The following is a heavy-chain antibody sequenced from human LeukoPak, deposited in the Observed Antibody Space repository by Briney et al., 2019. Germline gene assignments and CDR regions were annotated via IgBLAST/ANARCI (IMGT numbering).Heavy chain of an antibody. D-gene: IGHD3-3*01. CDR1: GGSISSGDYY. Sequence: PSQTLSLTCTVSGGSISSGDYYWSWIRQPPGKGLEWIGYIYYSGTTHYNPSLKSRVTISVDTSKNQFSLKLSSVTAADTAVYYCARVRTYYDFWSGYSYNWFDPWGQGTLVTVSS. V-gene: IGHV4-30-4*01. CDR2: IYYSGTT. CDR3: ARVRTYYDFWSGYSYNWFDP. J-gene: IGHJ5*02.